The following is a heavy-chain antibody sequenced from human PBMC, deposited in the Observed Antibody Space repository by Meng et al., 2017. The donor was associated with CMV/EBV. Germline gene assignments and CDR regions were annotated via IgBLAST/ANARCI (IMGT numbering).Heavy chain of an antibody. CDR2: IYYSGST. Sequence: SETLSLTCTVSGGSISSSSYYWGWIRQPPGKGLEWIGSIYYSGSTYYNPSLKSRVTISVDTSKNQFSLKLSSVTAAATAVYYCARAWSRAIFGVASASFDYWGQGTLVTVSS. D-gene: IGHD3-3*01. CDR3: ARAWSRAIFGVASASFDY. J-gene: IGHJ4*02. V-gene: IGHV4-39*07. CDR1: GGSISSSSYY.